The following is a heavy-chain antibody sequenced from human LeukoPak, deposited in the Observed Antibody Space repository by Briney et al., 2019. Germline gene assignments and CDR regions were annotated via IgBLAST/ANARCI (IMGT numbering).Heavy chain of an antibody. D-gene: IGHD2-2*01. J-gene: IGHJ4*02. CDR3: ARDCSSTSCYLITPYDY. V-gene: IGHV3-21*01. Sequence: PGGSLRLSCAASGFTFSSYGMNWVRQAPGKGLEWVSSISSSSSYIYYADSVKGRFTISRDNAKNSLYLQMNSLRAEDTAVYYCARDCSSTSCYLITPYDYWGQGTLVTVSS. CDR1: GFTFSSYG. CDR2: ISSSSSYI.